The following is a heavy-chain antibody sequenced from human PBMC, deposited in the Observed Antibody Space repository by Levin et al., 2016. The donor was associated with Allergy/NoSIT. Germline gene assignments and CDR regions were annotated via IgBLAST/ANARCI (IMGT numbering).Heavy chain of an antibody. CDR2: ISGSGNST. CDR1: GFIFSDHY. J-gene: IGHJ3*02. Sequence: GESLKISCVASGFIFSDHYMDWVRQAPGKGLEWVSTISGSGNSTYYADSVRGRFTISRDSSKNTLYLQMNSLRGEDTALYYCAKAVAGTNLRRIAFDIWGQGTMVTVSS. CDR3: AKAVAGTNLRRIAFDI. D-gene: IGHD6-19*01. V-gene: IGHV3-23*01.